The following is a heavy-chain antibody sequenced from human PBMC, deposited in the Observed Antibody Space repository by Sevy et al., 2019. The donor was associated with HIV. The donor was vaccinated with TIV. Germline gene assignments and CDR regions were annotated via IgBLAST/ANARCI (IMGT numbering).Heavy chain of an antibody. V-gene: IGHV3-23*01. D-gene: IGHD3-22*01. CDR2: ISGSGGST. J-gene: IGHJ4*02. CDR3: AKVYDSSGYYYVRIAYFDY. CDR1: GFTFSSYA. Sequence: GSLRLSCAASGFTFSSYAMSWVRQAPGKGLEWVSAISGSGGSTYYADSVKGRFTISRDNSKNTLYLQMNSLRAEDTAVYYCAKVYDSSGYYYVRIAYFDYWGQGTLVTVSS.